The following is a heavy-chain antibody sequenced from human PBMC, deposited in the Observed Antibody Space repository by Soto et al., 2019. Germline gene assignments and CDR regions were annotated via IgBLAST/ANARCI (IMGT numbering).Heavy chain of an antibody. CDR2: IRSKANSYAT. Sequence: GGSLRLSCAASGFTFSGSAMHWVRQASGKGLEWVGRIRSKANSYATAYAASVKGRFTISRDDSKNTAYLQMNSLKTEDTAVYYCTAYYDDSTGYYNFDYWGQATLLT. D-gene: IGHD3-22*01. CDR1: GFTFSGSA. V-gene: IGHV3-73*01. CDR3: TAYYDDSTGYYNFDY. J-gene: IGHJ4*02.